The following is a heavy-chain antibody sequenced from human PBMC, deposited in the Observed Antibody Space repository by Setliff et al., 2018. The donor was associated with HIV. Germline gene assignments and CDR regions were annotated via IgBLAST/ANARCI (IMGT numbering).Heavy chain of an antibody. Sequence: ASVKVSCKVSGYTLSELSMHWVRQAPGKGLEWMGGFDPEDVETIYAEKFQGRVTMTEDTSTDTAYMELSSLRSEDTAVYYCARDRVATVDFNYYDRTSYFEYWGHGTLVTVSS. J-gene: IGHJ4*01. CDR3: ARDRVATVDFNYYDRTSYFEY. CDR1: GYTLSELS. CDR2: FDPEDVET. V-gene: IGHV1-24*01. D-gene: IGHD3-22*01.